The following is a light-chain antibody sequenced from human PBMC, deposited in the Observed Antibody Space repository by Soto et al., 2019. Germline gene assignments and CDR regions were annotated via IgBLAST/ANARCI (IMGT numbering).Light chain of an antibody. CDR1: QSVSSSY. CDR2: GAS. J-gene: IGKJ1*01. CDR3: QQYGSSPT. Sequence: EIVLTQSPGTLSLSSGERATLSCRASQSVSSSYLAWYQQKPGQAPRLVIYGASSRATGIPDRFSGSGSGTDFTLTISRLEPEYFAVYYCQQYGSSPTFGQGTKVEIK. V-gene: IGKV3-20*01.